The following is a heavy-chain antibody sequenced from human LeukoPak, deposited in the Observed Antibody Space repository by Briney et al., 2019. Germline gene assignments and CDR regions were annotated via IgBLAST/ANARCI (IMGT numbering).Heavy chain of an antibody. D-gene: IGHD1-1*01. Sequence: PSETLSLTCTVSGGSISSGDYYWSWIRQPPGKGLEWIGYIYYSGSTYYNPSLKSRVTISVDTSKNQFSLKLGSVTAADTAVYYCACRDNKKVVQNDDAFDIWGQGTMVTVSS. CDR1: GGSISSGDYY. V-gene: IGHV4-30-4*01. CDR3: ACRDNKKVVQNDDAFDI. CDR2: IYYSGST. J-gene: IGHJ3*02.